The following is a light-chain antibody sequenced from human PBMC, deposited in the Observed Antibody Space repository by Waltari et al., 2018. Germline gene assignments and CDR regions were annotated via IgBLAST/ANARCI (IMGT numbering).Light chain of an antibody. V-gene: IGLV6-57*03. CDR3: QSYDSSNRV. CDR2: EYN. Sequence: FMLTQPHSVSESPGKTVTISFTRSSGSIASNYVQWYKQRPGSAPTPVIYEYNQRPSGVPDRFSGSIDSSSNSASLTISGLKTEDEADYYCQSYDSSNRVFGSGTKVTVL. CDR1: SGSIASNY. J-gene: IGLJ6*01.